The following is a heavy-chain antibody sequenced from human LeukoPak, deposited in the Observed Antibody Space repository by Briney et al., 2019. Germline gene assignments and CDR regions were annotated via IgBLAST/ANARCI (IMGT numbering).Heavy chain of an antibody. V-gene: IGHV3-20*04. Sequence: GGSLRLSCSASGFTFDDYAMNWVRQAPGKGLEWVSGINWSGDSAGYADSVKGRFTISRDNAKNSLYLQMSSLRAEDTALYYCARRSPNYYFDYWGQGTPVTVSS. CDR3: ARRSPNYYFDY. CDR2: INWSGDSA. CDR1: GFTFDDYA. J-gene: IGHJ4*02.